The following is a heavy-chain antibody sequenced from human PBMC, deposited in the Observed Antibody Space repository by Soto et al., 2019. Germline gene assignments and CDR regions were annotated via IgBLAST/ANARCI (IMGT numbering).Heavy chain of an antibody. D-gene: IGHD6-6*01. CDR1: GFSLSTDDLG. J-gene: IGHJ4*02. CDR2: IYWDDDK. V-gene: IGHV2-5*02. CDR3: ARSKYSISSFDY. Sequence: GPTLVNPTQPLTLAFTFSGFSLSTDDLGVGWIRQPPGKALDWLAVIYWDDDKRYSPSLKSRLTITKDTSKNQVLLTMTNMDPVDTATYFCARSKYSISSFDYWGQGALVTVSS.